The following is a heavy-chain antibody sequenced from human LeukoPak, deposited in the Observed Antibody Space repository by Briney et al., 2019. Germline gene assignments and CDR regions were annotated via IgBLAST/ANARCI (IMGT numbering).Heavy chain of an antibody. CDR1: GGSFSSGSYS. V-gene: IGHV4-61*09. Sequence: PSQTLSLTCTVSGGSFSSGSYSWTWIRQPAGKGLEWIGHIYISGRNNYNPSLKSRVTMLVDTSKNQFSLNLSSVTAADTAVYYCARFSPAMVQIFDYWGQGTLVTVSS. D-gene: IGHD5-18*01. CDR2: IYISGRN. CDR3: ARFSPAMVQIFDY. J-gene: IGHJ4*02.